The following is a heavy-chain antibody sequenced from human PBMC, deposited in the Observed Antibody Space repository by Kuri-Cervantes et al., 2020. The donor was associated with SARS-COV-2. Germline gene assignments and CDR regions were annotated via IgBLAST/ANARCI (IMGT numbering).Heavy chain of an antibody. Sequence: GESLKISCAASGFTFSSYAMSWVRQAPGKGLEWVSAISGSGGSTSYADSVKGRFTISRDNAKNTLYLQMNSLRAEDTAVYYCARDPDSSGWYAGDAFDIWGQGTMVTVSS. D-gene: IGHD6-19*01. V-gene: IGHV3-23*01. CDR3: ARDPDSSGWYAGDAFDI. CDR2: ISGSGGST. J-gene: IGHJ3*02. CDR1: GFTFSSYA.